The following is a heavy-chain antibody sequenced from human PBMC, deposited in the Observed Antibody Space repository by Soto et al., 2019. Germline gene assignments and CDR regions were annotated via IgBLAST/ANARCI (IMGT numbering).Heavy chain of an antibody. CDR2: ISGSGGST. V-gene: IGHV3-23*01. Sequence: EVQLLESGGGLVQPGGSLRLSCAVSGFTFSNYAMSWVRQAPGKGLEWVSAISGSGGSTYYADSVKGRFTISRDNSKKTLYLQMNSLSADDTAVYYCAKEKGSWQQPDYWGQGTLVTVSS. D-gene: IGHD6-13*01. CDR3: AKEKGSWQQPDY. J-gene: IGHJ4*02. CDR1: GFTFSNYA.